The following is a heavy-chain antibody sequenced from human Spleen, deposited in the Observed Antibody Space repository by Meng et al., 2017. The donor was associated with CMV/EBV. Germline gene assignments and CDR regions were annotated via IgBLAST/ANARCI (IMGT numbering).Heavy chain of an antibody. CDR2: INGVGHHT. CDR3: AKGSCSETSCGLNWFDT. D-gene: IGHD2-2*01. Sequence: GESLKISCAASGFRFYAYSMAWVRQAPGKGLEWVSSINGVGHHTNYAASVEGRFTVSRDNGKNTFYLQMNTLRGDDTARYYCAKGSCSETSCGLNWFDTWGQGTLVTVSS. V-gene: IGHV3-23*01. CDR1: GFRFYAYS. J-gene: IGHJ5*02.